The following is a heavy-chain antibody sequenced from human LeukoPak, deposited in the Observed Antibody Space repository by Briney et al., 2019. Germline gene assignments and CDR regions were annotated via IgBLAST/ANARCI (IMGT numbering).Heavy chain of an antibody. V-gene: IGHV3-7*04. J-gene: IGHJ4*02. CDR3: ARGQGSPPLDY. CDR2: IKQVGSEK. Sequence: PGGSLRLAWAAAGFTFSSYWMSWVRQAAGKGLEWVGNIKQVGSEKYYVDSGKGRFTISRDNANNSLYLQMNSLRAEDTAVYYWARGQGSPPLDYWGQGTLVPVSS. CDR1: GFTFSSYW. D-gene: IGHD1-26*01.